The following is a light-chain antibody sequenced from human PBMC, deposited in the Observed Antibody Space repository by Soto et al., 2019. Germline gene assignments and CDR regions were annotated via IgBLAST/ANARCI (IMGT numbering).Light chain of an antibody. CDR2: EVN. V-gene: IGLV2-8*01. J-gene: IGLJ1*01. Sequence: QSVLTQPPSASGSPGQSVTISCTGTSSDVGGYNYVSWYQQHPGKAPKLMIYEVNKRPSGVPDRFSGSKSGNTASLTVSGLQAEFEGDYYCSSHAGSKRVFGTGTNVTVL. CDR3: SSHAGSKRV. CDR1: SSDVGGYNY.